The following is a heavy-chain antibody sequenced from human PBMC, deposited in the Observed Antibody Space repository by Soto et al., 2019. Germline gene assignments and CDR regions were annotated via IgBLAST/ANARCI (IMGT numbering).Heavy chain of an antibody. CDR2: IYHSESA. CDR1: GESISSGGYY. J-gene: IGHJ4*02. V-gene: IGHV4-31*03. D-gene: IGHD6-6*01. Sequence: QVQLQESGPGLVKPSQTLSLTCNVSGESISSGGYYWSWIRHHPRKGLEWIGYIYHSESAYYNPSLKSRVTISMDTSKNHFAMRLSSVTDADTAVYYCARASSSSSAADYWGQGTLVTVSS. CDR3: ARASSSSSAADY.